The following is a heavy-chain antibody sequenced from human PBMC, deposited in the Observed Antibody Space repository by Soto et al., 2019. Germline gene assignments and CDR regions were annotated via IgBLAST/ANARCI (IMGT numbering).Heavy chain of an antibody. CDR3: ARDVEVPGIAVGDAFDI. CDR1: GFTFSSYS. CDR2: ISSSSSYI. Sequence: EVQLVESGGGLVKPGGSLRLSCAASGFTFSSYSMNWVRQAPGKGLEWVSSISSSSSYIYYADSVKGRFTISRDNAKNSLYLQMNSLRAEDTAVYYCARDVEVPGIAVGDAFDIWGQGTMVTVSS. J-gene: IGHJ3*02. D-gene: IGHD6-19*01. V-gene: IGHV3-21*01.